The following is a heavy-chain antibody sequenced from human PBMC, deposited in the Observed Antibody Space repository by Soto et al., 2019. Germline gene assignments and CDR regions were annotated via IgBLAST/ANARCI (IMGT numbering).Heavy chain of an antibody. V-gene: IGHV3-9*01. Sequence: EVHLVESGGGLVQPGRSLRLSCAASGFTFDDYAMHWVRQAPGKGLEWVAGISWNSGSIDYADSVKGRITISRDNAKNSLYLQMKSLRAEDTALYYCAKVPGEGNCRGGTCYSVGYFDYWGQGTLVTVSS. CDR2: ISWNSGSI. CDR3: AKVPGEGNCRGGTCYSVGYFDY. CDR1: GFTFDDYA. J-gene: IGHJ4*02. D-gene: IGHD2-15*01.